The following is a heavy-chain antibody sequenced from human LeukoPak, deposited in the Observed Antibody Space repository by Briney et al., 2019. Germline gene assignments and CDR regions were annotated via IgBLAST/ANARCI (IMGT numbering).Heavy chain of an antibody. V-gene: IGHV3-48*01. CDR3: AIPYSISWYLSYFDY. J-gene: IGHJ4*02. D-gene: IGHD6-13*01. CDR2: ISSSSSTI. Sequence: PGGSLRLSCAASGFTFSSYSMNWVRQAPGKGLEWVSHISSSSSTIYYADSVKGRFTISRDNAKNSLYLQMNSLRAEDTAVYYCAIPYSISWYLSYFDYWGQGTLVTVSS. CDR1: GFTFSSYS.